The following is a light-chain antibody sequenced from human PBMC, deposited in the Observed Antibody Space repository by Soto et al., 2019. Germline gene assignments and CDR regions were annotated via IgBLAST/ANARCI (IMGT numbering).Light chain of an antibody. V-gene: IGKV3-11*01. CDR3: QQRRIWPPIT. CDR2: DAS. J-gene: IGKJ5*01. Sequence: EVVLTQFPPTLSLSPGERATLSCRASQSVNSYLAWYQQKPGQPPRLLVYDASNTATGVPARFSGSGSGTDFTLTISSLEPEDFAVYYCQQRRIWPPITFGQGTRLEIK. CDR1: QSVNSY.